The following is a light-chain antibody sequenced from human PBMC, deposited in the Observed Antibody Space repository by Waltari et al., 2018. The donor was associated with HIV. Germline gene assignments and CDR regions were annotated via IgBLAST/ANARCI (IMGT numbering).Light chain of an antibody. CDR3: ETWDSDIRV. V-gene: IGLV4-60*03. CDR1: TRHSTYT. J-gene: IGLJ3*02. Sequence: QPVLTQSSSASASLESSVKLTCTLSTRHSTYTIAWHQPQPGKAPRYLMKVEGSGGYNKGSGVPDRFSGSSSGADRYLTISNLQSEDEADYYCETWDSDIRVFGGGTKLTVL. CDR2: VEGSGGY.